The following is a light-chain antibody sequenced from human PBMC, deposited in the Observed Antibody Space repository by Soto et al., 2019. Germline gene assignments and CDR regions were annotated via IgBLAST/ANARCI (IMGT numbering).Light chain of an antibody. J-gene: IGLJ1*01. V-gene: IGLV2-18*02. CDR2: EVS. CDR3: GSYARSSLYV. Sequence: QSALTQPPSVSGSPGQSVTISCTGTSSDVGSYDRVTWYQQPPGTAPKLLIYEVSNRPSGVPDRFSGSKSVNTASLTISALQAEDEADYYCGSYARSSLYVFGTGTTLTFL. CDR1: SSDVGSYDR.